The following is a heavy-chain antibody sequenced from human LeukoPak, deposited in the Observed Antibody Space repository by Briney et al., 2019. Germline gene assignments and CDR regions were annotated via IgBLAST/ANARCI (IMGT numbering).Heavy chain of an antibody. Sequence: SETLSLTCAVYGGSFSAYYWSWIRQPPGKGLEWIGEINHSGSANYNPSLKSRVTISVDTSKNQFSLKLSSVTAADTAVYYCARGGFYCGGDCYVDYWGQGTLVTVSS. CDR2: INHSGSA. J-gene: IGHJ4*02. D-gene: IGHD2-21*02. CDR1: GGSFSAYY. V-gene: IGHV4-34*01. CDR3: ARGGFYCGGDCYVDY.